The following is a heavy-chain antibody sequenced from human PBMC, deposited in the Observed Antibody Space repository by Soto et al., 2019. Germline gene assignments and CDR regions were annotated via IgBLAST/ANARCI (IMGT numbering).Heavy chain of an antibody. V-gene: IGHV3-33*01. CDR1: GFTFSSYG. Sequence: QVQLVESGGGVVQPGRSLRLSCAASGFTFSSYGMHWVRQAPGKGLEWVAVIWYDGSNKYYADSVKGRFTISRDNSKNPLYLQMNSLRAEDTAVYYCARSIAAAGTHWFDPWGQGTLVTVSS. CDR3: ARSIAAAGTHWFDP. CDR2: IWYDGSNK. D-gene: IGHD6-13*01. J-gene: IGHJ5*02.